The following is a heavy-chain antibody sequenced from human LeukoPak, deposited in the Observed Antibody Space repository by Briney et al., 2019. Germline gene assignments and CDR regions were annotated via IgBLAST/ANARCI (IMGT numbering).Heavy chain of an antibody. D-gene: IGHD5-18*01. CDR2: NSGSGGST. CDR3: AKDEYSDAYKTWYFQH. CDR1: GFTFSRDA. V-gene: IGHV3-23*01. J-gene: IGHJ1*01. Sequence: GGSLRLSCAASGFTFSRDAMSWVRQAPGKGLEWVSANSGSGGSTYYADSVKGRFTISRDNSKNTLYLQMNSLRAEDTAVYYCAKDEYSDAYKTWYFQHWGQGTLVTVSS.